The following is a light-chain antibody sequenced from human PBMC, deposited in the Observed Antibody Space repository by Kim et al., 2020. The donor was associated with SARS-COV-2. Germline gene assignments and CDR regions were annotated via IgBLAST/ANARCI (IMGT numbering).Light chain of an antibody. CDR1: SSNIGAGYD. Sequence: QSVLTQPPSVSWAPGPRVTISCTGSSSNIGAGYDVHWYQQLPGTAPKLLMYSNDNRPSGVPDRFSGSKSGISASLAITGLQAEDEADYYCQSYDNSLATPVFGGGTQLTVL. V-gene: IGLV1-40*01. CDR3: QSYDNSLATPV. J-gene: IGLJ2*01. CDR2: SND.